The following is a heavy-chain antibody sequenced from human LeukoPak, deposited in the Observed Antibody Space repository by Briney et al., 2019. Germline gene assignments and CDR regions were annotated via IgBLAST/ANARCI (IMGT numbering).Heavy chain of an antibody. CDR3: ARRGTTSFDY. D-gene: IGHD2-2*01. Sequence: SETLSLTCAVYGGSFSGYYWSWIRQPPGKGLEWIGEINHSGSTNYNPSLKSRVTISVDTSKNQFSLKLSSVTAADTAVYYCARRGTTSFDYWGRGTLVTVSS. J-gene: IGHJ4*02. CDR1: GGSFSGYY. V-gene: IGHV4-34*01. CDR2: INHSGST.